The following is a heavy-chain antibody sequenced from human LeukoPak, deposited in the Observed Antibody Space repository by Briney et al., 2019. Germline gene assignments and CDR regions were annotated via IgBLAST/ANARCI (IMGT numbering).Heavy chain of an antibody. V-gene: IGHV4-59*01. J-gene: IGHJ4*02. CDR3: ARGGYFTTSSYDF. D-gene: IGHD5-12*01. Sequence: SETLSLTCTVSGGSIRSYSWTWIRQPPGKGLEWIGCFHYSGSTNSNPSLKSRVTMSVDTSKNQFSLKLSSVTAADTAVYYCARGGYFTTSSYDFGGQGTLVTVSS. CDR1: GGSIRSYS. CDR2: FHYSGST.